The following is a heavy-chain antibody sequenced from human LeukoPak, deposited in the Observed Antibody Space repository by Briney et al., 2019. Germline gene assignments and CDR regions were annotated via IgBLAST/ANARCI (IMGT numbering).Heavy chain of an antibody. V-gene: IGHV4-34*01. Sequence: SETLYLTCAVYGGSFSGYYWSWIRQPPGKGLEWIGEINHSGSTNYNPSLKSRVTISVDTSKNQFSLKLSSVTAADTAVYYCARGRRWLQLSTSFDYWGQGTLVTVSS. CDR1: GGSFSGYY. D-gene: IGHD5-24*01. CDR3: ARGRRWLQLSTSFDY. CDR2: INHSGST. J-gene: IGHJ4*01.